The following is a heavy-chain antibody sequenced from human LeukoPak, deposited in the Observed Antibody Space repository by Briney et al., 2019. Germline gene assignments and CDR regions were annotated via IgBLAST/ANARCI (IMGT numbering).Heavy chain of an antibody. V-gene: IGHV3-21*01. CDR2: ISSSSSYI. D-gene: IGHD6-13*01. J-gene: IGHJ6*02. Sequence: GGSLRLSCAASGFTFSSYSMNWVRQAPGKGLEWVSSISSSSSYIYYADSVKGRFTISRDNAKNSLYLQMDSLRAEDTAVYYCARARGIAAAGHSYYYGMDVWGQGTTVTVSS. CDR1: GFTFSSYS. CDR3: ARARGIAAAGHSYYYGMDV.